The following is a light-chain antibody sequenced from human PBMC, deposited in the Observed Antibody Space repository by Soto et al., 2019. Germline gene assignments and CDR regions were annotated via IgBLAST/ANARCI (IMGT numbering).Light chain of an antibody. J-gene: IGLJ1*01. CDR3: SSYSRPTTFYV. CDR2: EVN. V-gene: IGLV2-23*02. Sequence: QSALTQPASVSGSPGQSITISCTGTSSDVGTYTLVSWYQHHPGKAPKLVIYEVNKRAAGVSKRFSGSKSCNTASLTISRLQAEDEADYYCSSYSRPTTFYVFGTGTKVTVL. CDR1: SSDVGTYTL.